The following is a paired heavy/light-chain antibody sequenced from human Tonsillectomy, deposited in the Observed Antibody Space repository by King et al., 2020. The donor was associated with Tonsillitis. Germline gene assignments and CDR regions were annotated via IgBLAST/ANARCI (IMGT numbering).Heavy chain of an antibody. V-gene: IGHV4-39*01. J-gene: IGHJ4*02. CDR1: GDSITSSNFY. CDR2: MYYSEST. D-gene: IGHD3-16*02. Sequence: QLQLQESGPGPAKPSETLSLTCTVFGDSITSSNFYWAWIRQPPGKGLEWIASMYYSESTYYNPSLKSRVTISVDRSKNQFSLKLSSVTAADMAVYYCASQPALFGARGILVDVWGQGTLVTVSS. CDR3: ASQPALFGARGILVDV.
Light chain of an antibody. V-gene: IGKV1-12*01. CDR1: RDISTW. Sequence: DIQMTQSPSSVSASVGDTVTITCRASRDISTWLAWYQQKPGKAPNLLIYTASSLQSGVPSRFAGSGSGTDFTLTITSLQPEDSGNYYCQQADSFPLTFGGGTKVGIK. CDR3: QQADSFPLT. CDR2: TAS. J-gene: IGKJ4*01.